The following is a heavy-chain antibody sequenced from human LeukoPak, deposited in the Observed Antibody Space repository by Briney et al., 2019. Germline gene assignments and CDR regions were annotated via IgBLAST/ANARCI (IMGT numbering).Heavy chain of an antibody. CDR2: IYHSGST. CDR3: AGEGSSWYGQGGFDY. J-gene: IGHJ4*02. V-gene: IGHV4-59*01. CDR1: GGSISSYY. D-gene: IGHD6-13*01. Sequence: NASETLSLTCTVSGGSISSYYWSWIRQPPGKGLEWIGYIYHSGSTNYNPSLKSRVTISVDTSKNQFSLKLSSVTAADTAVYYCAGEGSSWYGQGGFDYWGQGTLVTVSS.